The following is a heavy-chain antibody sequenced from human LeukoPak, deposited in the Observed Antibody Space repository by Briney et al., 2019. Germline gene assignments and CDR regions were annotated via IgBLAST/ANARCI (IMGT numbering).Heavy chain of an antibody. D-gene: IGHD6-19*01. CDR3: ARDRGSGPGAFDI. Sequence: SETLSLTCTVSGGSINNYYWSWIRQPPGKGPELIGYIFYSGSTDYNPSLKSRVTISVDTSKNQFSLKLNSVTTADTAVYYCARDRGSGPGAFDIWGQGTMVTVSS. J-gene: IGHJ3*02. CDR2: IFYSGST. CDR1: GGSINNYY. V-gene: IGHV4-59*01.